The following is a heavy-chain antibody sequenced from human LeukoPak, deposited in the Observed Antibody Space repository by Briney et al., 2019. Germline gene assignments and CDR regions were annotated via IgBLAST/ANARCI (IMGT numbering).Heavy chain of an antibody. J-gene: IGHJ4*02. V-gene: IGHV3-30*18. CDR2: LSYDGSDT. CDR1: GYTFRGYG. CDR3: AKNADEIGDYEEVWSLDY. D-gene: IGHD4-17*01. Sequence: PVRSLRLSCAASGYTFRGYGMHWVRQAPGKGLEWVAVLSYDGSDTYYGGSVQGRFIISRDNSMNTLYMQMNRLRAEDTAIYFCAKNADEIGDYEEVWSLDYWGQGTLVTVSS.